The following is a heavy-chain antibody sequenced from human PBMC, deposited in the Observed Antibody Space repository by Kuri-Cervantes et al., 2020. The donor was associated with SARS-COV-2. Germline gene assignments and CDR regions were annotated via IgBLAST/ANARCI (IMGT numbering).Heavy chain of an antibody. D-gene: IGHD7-27*01. Sequence: SVKVSCKASGGTFSSYAISWVRQAPGQGLEWMGGIIPIFGTANYAQKFQGRVTITTDESTSTAYTELSSLRSEDTAVYYCASGPRTGESSLYYYYMDVWGKGTTVTVSS. CDR2: IIPIFGTA. CDR1: GGTFSSYA. J-gene: IGHJ6*03. V-gene: IGHV1-69*05. CDR3: ASGPRTGESSLYYYYMDV.